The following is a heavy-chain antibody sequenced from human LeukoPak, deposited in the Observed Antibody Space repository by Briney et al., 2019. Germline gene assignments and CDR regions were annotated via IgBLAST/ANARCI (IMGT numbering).Heavy chain of an antibody. CDR2: IIPIFGTA. CDR3: SCRKEIAVTGASATYLDY. V-gene: IGHV1-69*13. CDR1: GYTFTTYY. Sequence: SVKVSCKASGYTFTTYYMHWVRQAPGQGLEWMGGIIPIFGTANYAQKFQGRVTITAEESTNTAYMELNTLRSEDTAVYFCSCRKEIAVTGASATYLDYWGQGTLVTVSS. J-gene: IGHJ4*02. D-gene: IGHD6-19*01.